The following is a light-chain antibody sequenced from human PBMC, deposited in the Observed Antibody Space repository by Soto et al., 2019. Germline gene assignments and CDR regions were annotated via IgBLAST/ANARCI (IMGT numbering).Light chain of an antibody. CDR1: QSVSSY. CDR3: QQRTNWPT. V-gene: IGKV3-11*01. CDR2: DAS. Sequence: EIVLTQSPATLSLSPGERATLSCRASQSVSSYLGWYQQKPGQAPRLLIYDASNRATGIPARFSGSGSGTDFTLTISSLEPEDFAVYYCQQRTNWPTFGVGTKVEIK. J-gene: IGKJ4*01.